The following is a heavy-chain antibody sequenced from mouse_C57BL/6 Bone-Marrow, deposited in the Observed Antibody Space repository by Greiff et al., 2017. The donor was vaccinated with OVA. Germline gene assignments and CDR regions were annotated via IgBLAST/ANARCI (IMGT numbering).Heavy chain of an antibody. D-gene: IGHD2-3*01. V-gene: IGHV1-50*01. Sequence: QVQLQQPGAELVKPGASVKLSCKASGYTFTSYWMQWVKQRPGQGLEWIGEIDPSDSYTNYNQKFKGKATLTVDKSSSTAYMQLSSLTSEDSAVYYCARTEVYDGYYHYWGQGTTLTVSS. CDR3: ARTEVYDGYYHY. CDR1: GYTFTSYW. J-gene: IGHJ2*01. CDR2: IDPSDSYT.